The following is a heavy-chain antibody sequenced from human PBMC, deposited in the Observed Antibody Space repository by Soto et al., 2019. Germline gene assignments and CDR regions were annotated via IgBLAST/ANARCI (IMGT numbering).Heavy chain of an antibody. CDR2: IYYSVST. CDR1: GGSVSSGSYY. V-gene: IGHV4-61*01. D-gene: IGHD6-19*01. CDR3: ASYSSGWYDVIY. J-gene: IGHJ4*02. Sequence: QVQLQESGPGLVKPSETLSLTCTVSGGSVSSGSYYWSWIRQPPGKGLEWIGYIYYSVSTNYNPALKSRCTISVDTSKNQFSLKVSSVTAADTAVYYCASYSSGWYDVIYWGQGTLVTVSS.